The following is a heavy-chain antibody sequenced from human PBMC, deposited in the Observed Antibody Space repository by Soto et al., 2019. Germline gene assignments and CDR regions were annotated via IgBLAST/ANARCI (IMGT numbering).Heavy chain of an antibody. Sequence: QVQLVQSGAEVKKPGASVKVSCKASGYTFTSYAMHWVRQAPGQRLEWMGWINAGNGNTKYSQKFQGRVTITRDTSASTAYMELSSLRSEDTAVYYCAREIWYYDSSGSAPNSFWFEPWGQGTLVTVSS. CDR3: AREIWYYDSSGSAPNSFWFEP. J-gene: IGHJ5*02. V-gene: IGHV1-3*01. CDR2: INAGNGNT. D-gene: IGHD3-22*01. CDR1: GYTFTSYA.